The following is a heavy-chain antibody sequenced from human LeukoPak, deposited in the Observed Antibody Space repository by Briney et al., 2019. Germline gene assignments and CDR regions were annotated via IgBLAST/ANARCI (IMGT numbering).Heavy chain of an antibody. CDR3: ARPKKGGWDAFDI. CDR2: IIPIFGTA. J-gene: IGHJ3*02. CDR1: GGTFSSYA. V-gene: IGHV1-69*13. D-gene: IGHD2-15*01. Sequence: GASVKVSCKASGGTFSSYAISWVRQAPGQGLEWMGGIIPIFGTANYAQKFQGRVTITADESTSTAYMELSSLRSEDTAVYYCARPKKGGWDAFDIWGQGTMVTVSS.